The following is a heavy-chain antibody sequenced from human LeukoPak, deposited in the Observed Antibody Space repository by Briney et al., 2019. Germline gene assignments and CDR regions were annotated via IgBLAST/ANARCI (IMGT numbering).Heavy chain of an antibody. Sequence: PSETLSLTCTVSGGSISSYYWSWIRQPPGKGLEWIGYIYYSGSTNYNPSLKSRVTISVDTSKNQFSLKLSSVTAADTAVYYCARGDSSGWHLYYFDYWGQGTLVTVSS. V-gene: IGHV4-59*01. CDR2: IYYSGST. J-gene: IGHJ4*02. CDR1: GGSISSYY. D-gene: IGHD6-19*01. CDR3: ARGDSSGWHLYYFDY.